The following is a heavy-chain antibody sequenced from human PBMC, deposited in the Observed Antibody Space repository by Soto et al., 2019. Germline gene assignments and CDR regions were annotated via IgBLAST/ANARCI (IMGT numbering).Heavy chain of an antibody. CDR1: GDSLSTYY. J-gene: IGHJ4*02. Sequence: WETLSLTCTVSGDSLSTYYWSWIRQPAGERLEWIGRIHDTGRTNYNPSLKSRVTMSVDTSKNQFSLRVNSVTAADTAVYYCARESVSGTYRFDSWGQGTLVTVSS. CDR2: IHDTGRT. D-gene: IGHD3-16*02. CDR3: ARESVSGTYRFDS. V-gene: IGHV4-4*07.